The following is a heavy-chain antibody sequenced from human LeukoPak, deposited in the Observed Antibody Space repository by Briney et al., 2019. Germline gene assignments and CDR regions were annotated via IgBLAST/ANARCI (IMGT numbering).Heavy chain of an antibody. CDR3: ARSGSLGFYYGMDV. D-gene: IGHD1-26*01. CDR1: GFTFSSTA. CDR2: INGGGTTI. Sequence: GGSLRLSWAASGFTFSSTAMTWVRQPPGRGLDWVSSINGGGTTIYYADSVKGRFTISRDNSKNTLYLQMNSLRAEDTAVYYCARSGSLGFYYGMDVWGQGTTVTVSS. V-gene: IGHV3-23*01. J-gene: IGHJ6*02.